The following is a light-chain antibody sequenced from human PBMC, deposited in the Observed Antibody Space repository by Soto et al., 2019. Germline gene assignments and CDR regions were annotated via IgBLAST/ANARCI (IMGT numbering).Light chain of an antibody. Sequence: QSVLTQPASVSGSPGQSITISCTGTSSGDGGYNFVSWYQQHPDKATKLMIYDVTNRPSGVSNRFSGSKSGNTASLTISGFQAEDEADYYCSSYTSISTYVFGTGTKVTV. J-gene: IGLJ1*01. V-gene: IGLV2-14*01. CDR3: SSYTSISTYV. CDR2: DVT. CDR1: SSGDGGYNF.